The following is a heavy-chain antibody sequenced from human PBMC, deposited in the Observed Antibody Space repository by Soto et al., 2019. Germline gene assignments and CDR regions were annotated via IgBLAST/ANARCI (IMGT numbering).Heavy chain of an antibody. Sequence: QVQLQESGPGLVKPSGTLSLTCAVSGGSISSSNWWSWVRQPPGKGLEWIGEIYHSGSTNYNPSLKGRVTLSVDKSKNQFSLKLSSVTAADTAVYYCASIDFWSGYCLWGQGTLVTVSS. CDR2: IYHSGST. V-gene: IGHV4-4*02. J-gene: IGHJ4*02. CDR3: ASIDFWSGYCL. CDR1: GGSISSSNW. D-gene: IGHD3-3*01.